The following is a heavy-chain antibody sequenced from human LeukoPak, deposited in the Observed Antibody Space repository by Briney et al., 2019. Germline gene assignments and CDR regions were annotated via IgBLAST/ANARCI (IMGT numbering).Heavy chain of an antibody. Sequence: SETLSLTCTVSGGSISSYYWSWIRQPPGKGLEWIGYIYYSGSTNYNPSLKSRVTISVDTSKNQFSLKLSSVTAADTAVYYCARGSGAFDYWGQGTLATVSS. J-gene: IGHJ4*02. CDR3: ARGSGAFDY. D-gene: IGHD6-19*01. V-gene: IGHV4-59*08. CDR2: IYYSGST. CDR1: GGSISSYY.